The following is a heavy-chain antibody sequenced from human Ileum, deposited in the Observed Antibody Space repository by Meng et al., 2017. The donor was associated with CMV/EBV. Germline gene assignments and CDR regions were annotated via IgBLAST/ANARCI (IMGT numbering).Heavy chain of an antibody. Sequence: GESLKISCAASGILLSSHGIHWVRQAPGEGLEWVAFIRYDASTKYYADFVKGRFTISRDNPKNMVYLQMNSLRVEDAAVYYCVRDGFAYWGQGTLVTVSS. CDR2: IRYDASTK. J-gene: IGHJ4*02. V-gene: IGHV3-30*02. D-gene: IGHD5-12*01. CDR1: GILLSSHG. CDR3: VRDGFAY.